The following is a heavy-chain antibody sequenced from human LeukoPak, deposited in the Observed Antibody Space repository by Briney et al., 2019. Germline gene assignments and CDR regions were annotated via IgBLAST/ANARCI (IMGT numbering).Heavy chain of an antibody. D-gene: IGHD3-22*01. V-gene: IGHV4-39*07. CDR1: GGSISSSSYY. CDR2: IYYSGST. CDR3: ARDLITPNWYFDL. Sequence: PSETLSLTCTVSGGSISSSSYYWGWIRQPPGKGLEWIGSIYYSGSTYYNPSLKSRVTMSVDTSKNQFSLKLRSMTAADTAVYYCARDLITPNWYFDLWGRGTLVTVSS. J-gene: IGHJ2*01.